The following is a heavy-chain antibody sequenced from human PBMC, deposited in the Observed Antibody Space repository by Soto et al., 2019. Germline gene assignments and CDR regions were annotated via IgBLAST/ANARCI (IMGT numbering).Heavy chain of an antibody. CDR3: ARVGIGDTAMGYYYYYYMDV. V-gene: IGHV3-30*03. Sequence: PGGSLRLSCAASGFTFSSYGMHWVRQAPGKGLEWVVVILYDGSSKYYADSVKGRFTISRDNSKNTLYLQMNSLRAEDTAVYYCARVGIGDTAMGYYYYYYMDVWGKGTTVTVSS. CDR2: ILYDGSSK. CDR1: GFTFSSYG. J-gene: IGHJ6*03. D-gene: IGHD5-18*01.